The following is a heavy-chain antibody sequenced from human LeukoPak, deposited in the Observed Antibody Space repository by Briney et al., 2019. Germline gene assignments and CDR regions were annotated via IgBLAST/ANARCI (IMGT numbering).Heavy chain of an antibody. V-gene: IGHV4-31*11. CDR3: ASASAHLSSIAAPVFDY. CDR2: IYYSGST. D-gene: IGHD6-6*01. CDR1: GGSFSGYY. J-gene: IGHJ4*02. Sequence: SETLSLTCAVYGGSFSGYYWSWIRQHPGKGLEWIGYIYYSGSTYYNPSLKSRVTISVDTSKNQFSLKLSSVTAADTAVYYCASASAHLSSIAAPVFDYWGQGTLVTVSS.